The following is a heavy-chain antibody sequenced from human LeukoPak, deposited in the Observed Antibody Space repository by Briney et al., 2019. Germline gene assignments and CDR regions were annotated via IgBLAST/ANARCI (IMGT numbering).Heavy chain of an antibody. J-gene: IGHJ5*02. D-gene: IGHD2-2*01. V-gene: IGHV1-8*01. CDR3: ARRGCSSTNCYRRLGINWFDP. CDR1: GYTFTSCD. CDR2: MNPNSGDT. Sequence: ASVKVSYKASGYTFTSCDINWVRQASGQGLEWMGWMNPNSGDTGYAQKFQGRVTMTRNTSISTAYMELSSLRSEDTAVYYCARRGCSSTNCYRRLGINWFDPWGQGTLVTVSS.